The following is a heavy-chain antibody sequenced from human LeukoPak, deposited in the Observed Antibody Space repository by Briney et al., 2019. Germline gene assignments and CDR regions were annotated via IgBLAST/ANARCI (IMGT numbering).Heavy chain of an antibody. CDR2: IYYSGST. D-gene: IGHD2-2*01. CDR3: ARRLSIVVVPAARGWFDP. Sequence: SETLSLTCTVSGGSISSSSYYWGWIRQPPGKGLEWIGSIYYSGSTYYNPSLKSRVTISVDTSENQFSLKLSSVTAADTAVYYCARRLSIVVVPAARGWFDPWGQGTLVTVSS. J-gene: IGHJ5*02. CDR1: GGSISSSSYY. V-gene: IGHV4-39*01.